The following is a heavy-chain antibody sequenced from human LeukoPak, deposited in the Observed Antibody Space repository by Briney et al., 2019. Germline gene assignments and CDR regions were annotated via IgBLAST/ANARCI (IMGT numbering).Heavy chain of an antibody. J-gene: IGHJ5*02. D-gene: IGHD3-3*01. Sequence: SETLSLTCTVSGGSISSSSYYWGWIRQPPGKGLEWIGSIYYSGSTYYNPSLKSRVTISVDTSKNQFSLKLSSVTAADTAVYYCARGRWGTIFGVVIPNWFDPWGQGTLVTVSS. CDR2: IYYSGST. CDR1: GGSISSSSYY. V-gene: IGHV4-39*07. CDR3: ARGRWGTIFGVVIPNWFDP.